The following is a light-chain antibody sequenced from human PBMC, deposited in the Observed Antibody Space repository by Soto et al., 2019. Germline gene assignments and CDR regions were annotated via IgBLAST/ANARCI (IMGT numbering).Light chain of an antibody. J-gene: IGLJ2*01. CDR2: DVS. Sequence: QSALTQPASVSGSPGQSITISCTGTSSDVGGYNYVSWYQHHPGKAPKLMIYDVSNRPSGVSNRFSGSKSDNTASLTISGLQAEDEADYYCSSYTSTGTVVFGGGTKVTVL. CDR1: SSDVGGYNY. V-gene: IGLV2-14*03. CDR3: SSYTSTGTVV.